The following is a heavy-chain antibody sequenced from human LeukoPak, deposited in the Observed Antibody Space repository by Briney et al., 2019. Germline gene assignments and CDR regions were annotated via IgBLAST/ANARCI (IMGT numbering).Heavy chain of an antibody. CDR3: AKDSVY. CDR1: GFTFRLYA. V-gene: IGHV3-23*01. J-gene: IGHJ4*02. CDR2: ITKSGDGT. D-gene: IGHD3-10*01. Sequence: GGSLRLSCATSGFTFRLYAMSWVRQAPGKGLEWVSGITKSGDGTHYADSVKGRFTISRDNSKSTLYLQMNSLRVDDTAIYYCAKDSVYWGQGTLVTVSS.